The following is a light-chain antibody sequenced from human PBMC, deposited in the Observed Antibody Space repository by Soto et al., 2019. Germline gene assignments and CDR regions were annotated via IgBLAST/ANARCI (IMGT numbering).Light chain of an antibody. V-gene: IGKV1-5*03. Sequence: DIQMTQSPSTLSASVGDRVTITCRASQNINIWLAWYQQKPGKAPKLLIYKASSLEGGVPSRFSGSSSGTEFTRTISSLQPDDFATYYCQQYKAYSYTFGQGTKVDIK. CDR3: QQYKAYSYT. CDR1: QNINIW. CDR2: KAS. J-gene: IGKJ2*01.